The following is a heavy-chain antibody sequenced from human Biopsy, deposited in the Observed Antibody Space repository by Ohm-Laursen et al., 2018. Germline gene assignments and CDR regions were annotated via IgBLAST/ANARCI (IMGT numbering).Heavy chain of an antibody. CDR1: GFTFSRYG. CDR3: AKTLGDSYGSRYFDY. V-gene: IGHV3-23*01. J-gene: IGHJ4*02. CDR2: TFESGDTT. Sequence: SLRLSCTASGFTFSRYGMSWVRQAPGKGLEWVSVTFESGDTTHYGDSVKGRFSVSRDNSKSTLYLQMNSLRAEDTAVYYCAKTLGDSYGSRYFDYGGQGTLVTVSS. D-gene: IGHD5-18*01.